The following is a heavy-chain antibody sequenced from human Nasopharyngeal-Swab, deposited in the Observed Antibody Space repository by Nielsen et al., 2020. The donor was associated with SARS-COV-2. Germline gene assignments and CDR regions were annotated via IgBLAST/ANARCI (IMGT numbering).Heavy chain of an antibody. CDR2: ISAYNGNT. J-gene: IGHJ5*02. V-gene: IGHV1-18*01. CDR3: EREGKKKGEEEGGRRERHKTNWFDP. D-gene: IGHD3-16*01. CDR1: GYTFTSYG. Sequence: ASVKVSCKASGYTFTSYGISWVRQAPGQGLEWMGWISAYNGNTNYAQKLQGRVTMTTDTSMSTAYMELSRLRSDNTAGEDGEREGKKKGEEEGGRRERHKTNWFDPWGQGTLVTVSS.